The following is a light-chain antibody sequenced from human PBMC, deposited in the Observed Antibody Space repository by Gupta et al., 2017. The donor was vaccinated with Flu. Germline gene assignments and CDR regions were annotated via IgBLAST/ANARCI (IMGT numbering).Light chain of an antibody. CDR2: DVN. J-gene: IGLJ2*01. CDR3: SSFAGGTTLVV. V-gene: IGLV2-11*03. CDR1: RSDVGGYSY. Sequence: VTIYCTGTRSDVGGYSYVSWYQQHPGKAPKLFIYDVNKRPSGVPDRFSGPRSGNTASLTISGLQVEDEAEYYCSSFAGGTTLVVFGGGTKLTVL.